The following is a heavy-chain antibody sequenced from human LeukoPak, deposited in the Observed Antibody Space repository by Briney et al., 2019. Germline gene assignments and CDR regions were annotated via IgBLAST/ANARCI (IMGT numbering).Heavy chain of an antibody. CDR2: IKQDGSEK. CDR1: GFTFGRYW. Sequence: GGSLRHSGAASGFTFGRYWMSWLRQAPGKGLEWVANIKQDGSEKYYVDSVKGRFTISRDNAKNSLYVQMNSLRAEDSVVYYCARCAGLRSWYFYWGQGTLVTVSS. CDR3: ARCAGLRSWYFY. D-gene: IGHD6-13*01. V-gene: IGHV3-7*05. J-gene: IGHJ4*02.